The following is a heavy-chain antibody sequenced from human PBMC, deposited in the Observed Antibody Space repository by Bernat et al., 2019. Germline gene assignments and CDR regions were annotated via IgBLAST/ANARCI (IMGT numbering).Heavy chain of an antibody. CDR2: IYYSGST. J-gene: IGHJ4*02. CDR1: GGPISSYY. CDR3: ARLERGYSIFDY. Sequence: QVQLQESGPGLVKPSETLSLTCTVSGGPISSYYWSWIRQPPGKGLEWIGYIYYSGSTNYNPSLKSRVTISVDTSKNQFSLKLSSVTAADTAVYYCARLERGYSIFDYWGQGTLVTVSS. V-gene: IGHV4-59*01. D-gene: IGHD5-18*01.